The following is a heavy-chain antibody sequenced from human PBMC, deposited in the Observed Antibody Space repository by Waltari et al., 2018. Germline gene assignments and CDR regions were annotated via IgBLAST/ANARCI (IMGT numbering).Heavy chain of an antibody. Sequence: EVQLVESGGGLVKPGGSLRLSCAASGFTFSSYSMNWVRQAPGKGLEWFSSISSSSSYIYYADSVKGRFTISRDNAKNSLYLQMNSLRAEDTAVYYCARDYSSGWYPIDYWGQGTLVTVSS. D-gene: IGHD6-19*01. J-gene: IGHJ4*02. CDR1: GFTFSSYS. V-gene: IGHV3-21*01. CDR2: ISSSSSYI. CDR3: ARDYSSGWYPIDY.